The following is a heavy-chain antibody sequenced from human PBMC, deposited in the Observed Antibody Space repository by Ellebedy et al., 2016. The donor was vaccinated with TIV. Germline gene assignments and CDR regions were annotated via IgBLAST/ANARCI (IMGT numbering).Heavy chain of an antibody. J-gene: IGHJ6*02. CDR1: GGSIRGFY. Sequence: PSETLSLTCIVSGGSIRGFYWSWIRQPPGKGLEWIAYVCHRGDTKYSPSLKSRVSVSLDTSENQISLSLNSLTAADTAVYYCARGPIEEEIAPTPNFYYGLDVWGQGTTVTVSS. CDR3: ARGPIEEEIAPTPNFYYGLDV. V-gene: IGHV4-59*01. CDR2: VCHRGDT. D-gene: IGHD2-15*01.